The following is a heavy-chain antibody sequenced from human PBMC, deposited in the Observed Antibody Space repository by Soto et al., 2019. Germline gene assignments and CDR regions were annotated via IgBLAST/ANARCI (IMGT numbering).Heavy chain of an antibody. V-gene: IGHV4-4*02. CDR2: SYHTGSS. J-gene: IGHJ4*02. CDR1: GGSITNTNW. Sequence: QVQLQESGPGLVKPSGTLSLTCAISGGSITNTNWWSWVRQPPGKGLEWIGESYHTGSSNSIPSMKTRITITVNKTKNQSSLKLTSVTLADTAVSYCATGQVGEGWLTYWCQGTLVTVSS. CDR3: ATGQVGEGWLTY. D-gene: IGHD3-16*01.